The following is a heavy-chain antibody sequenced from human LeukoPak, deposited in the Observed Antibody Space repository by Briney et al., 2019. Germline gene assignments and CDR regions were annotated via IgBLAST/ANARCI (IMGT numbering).Heavy chain of an antibody. CDR1: GFTVSSNY. CDR3: AKGGYSGYEHRGYSYVKGDY. J-gene: IGHJ4*02. D-gene: IGHD5-12*01. CDR2: ISGSGGST. Sequence: PGGSLRLSCAASGFTVSSNYMSWVRQAPGKGLEWVSAISGSGGSTYYADSVKGRFTISRDNSKNTLYLQMNSLRAEDTAVYYCAKGGYSGYEHRGYSYVKGDYWGQGTLVTVSS. V-gene: IGHV3-23*01.